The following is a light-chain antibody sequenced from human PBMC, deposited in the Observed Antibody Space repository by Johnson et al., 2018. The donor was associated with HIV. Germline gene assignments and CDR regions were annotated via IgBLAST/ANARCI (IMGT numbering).Light chain of an antibody. Sequence: QSVLTQPPSVSAASGQKVTISCSGSSPNIGINYVSWYQQLPGTAPKVLIYENNKRPSGIPDRFYGSKSGTSATLCITGLQIGYEADYYCGIWDSRLSAYVFGTGTKVTVL. CDR3: GIWDSRLSAYV. V-gene: IGLV1-51*01. CDR2: ENN. CDR1: SPNIGINY. J-gene: IGLJ1*01.